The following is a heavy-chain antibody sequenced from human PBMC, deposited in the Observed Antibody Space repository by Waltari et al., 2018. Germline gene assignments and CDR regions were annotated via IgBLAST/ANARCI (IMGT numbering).Heavy chain of an antibody. CDR3: AKGGYDILTGEPIDY. CDR1: GFTFSSFW. CDR2: ISTDASDT. J-gene: IGHJ4*02. Sequence: EEQLVESGGGLVQPGDSLRLSCAASGFTFSSFWMNWVRQAPGKGPLLVSRISTDASDTTYADSVKGRFTISRDNSKNTLYLQMNSLRAEDTAVYYCAKGGYDILTGEPIDYWGQGTLVTVSS. V-gene: IGHV3-74*03. D-gene: IGHD3-9*01.